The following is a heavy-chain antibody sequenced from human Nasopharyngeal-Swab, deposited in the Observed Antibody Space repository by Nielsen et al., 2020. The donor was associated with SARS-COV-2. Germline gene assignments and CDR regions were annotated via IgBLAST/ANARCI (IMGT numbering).Heavy chain of an antibody. D-gene: IGHD2-15*01. CDR3: TRCGSGCYSGRDY. CDR2: IRSKGNNYAT. J-gene: IGHJ4*02. Sequence: GESLKLSCAASGFTFSDSAIHWVRQASGKGLEWVGRIRSKGNNYATAYAASVKGRFTIFRDDPTNTAYLQMNSLKTEDTAVYYCTRCGSGCYSGRDYWGQGTLVTVSS. CDR1: GFTFSDSA. V-gene: IGHV3-73*01.